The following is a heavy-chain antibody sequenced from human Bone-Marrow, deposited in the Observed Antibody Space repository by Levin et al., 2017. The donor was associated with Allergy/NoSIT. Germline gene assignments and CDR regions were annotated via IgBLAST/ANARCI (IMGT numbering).Heavy chain of an antibody. V-gene: IGHV1-3*01. Sequence: SFNFSFNSSLYIYTYYSIHFFLHSPLHIPYFIFFITFSNFNTYYSHNFHCRVTIRRDASATMVYLEVSSLRYEDTAVYYCARDSSGSAYVNYYYYGMDVWGQGTTVTVSS. J-gene: IGHJ6*02. D-gene: IGHD3-10*01. CDR1: LYIYTYYS. CDR2: ITFSNFNT. CDR3: ARDSSGSAYVNYYYYGMDV.